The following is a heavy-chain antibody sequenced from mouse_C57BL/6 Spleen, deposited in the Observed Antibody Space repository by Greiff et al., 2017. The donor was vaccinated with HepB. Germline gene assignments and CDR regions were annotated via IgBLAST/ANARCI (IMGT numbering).Heavy chain of an antibody. Sequence: VQLQQSGAELARPGASVKMSCKASGYTFTSYTMHWVKQRPGQGLEWIGYINPSSGYTKYNQKFKDKATLTADKSSSTAYMQLSSLTSEDSAVYYCAKWFSTGAMDYWGQGTSVTVSS. V-gene: IGHV1-4*01. CDR3: AKWFSTGAMDY. J-gene: IGHJ4*01. CDR2: INPSSGYT. CDR1: GYTFTSYT. D-gene: IGHD2-2*01.